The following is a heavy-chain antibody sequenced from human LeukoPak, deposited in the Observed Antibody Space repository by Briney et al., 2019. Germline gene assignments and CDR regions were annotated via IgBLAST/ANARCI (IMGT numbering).Heavy chain of an antibody. CDR1: GGSFSGYY. Sequence: SETLSLTCAGYGGSFSGYYWSWIRQPPGKGLEWIGEINHSGSTNYNPSLKSRVTISVDTSKNQFSLKLSSVTAADTAVYYCASYIVGATGYFDYWGQGTLVTVSS. V-gene: IGHV4-34*01. CDR3: ASYIVGATGYFDY. CDR2: INHSGST. J-gene: IGHJ4*02. D-gene: IGHD1-26*01.